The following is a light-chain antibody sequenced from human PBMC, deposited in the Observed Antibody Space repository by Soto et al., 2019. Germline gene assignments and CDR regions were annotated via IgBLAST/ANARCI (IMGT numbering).Light chain of an antibody. J-gene: IGKJ1*01. CDR1: QGIRYD. Sequence: AIQMTQSPSSLSASVGDRVTITCRASQGIRYDLGWYQQKPGKAPKLLIYASSRLQSGVPSRFSGSGGGTDFTLIISSLQPEDFAPYYCLQDYSYPWTFGQGTKVEIK. CDR2: ASS. V-gene: IGKV1-6*01. CDR3: LQDYSYPWT.